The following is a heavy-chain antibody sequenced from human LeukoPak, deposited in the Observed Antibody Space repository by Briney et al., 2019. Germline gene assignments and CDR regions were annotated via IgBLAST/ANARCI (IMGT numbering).Heavy chain of an antibody. J-gene: IGHJ4*02. CDR3: ARLVTGRDQTYYFDY. V-gene: IGHV1-69*13. D-gene: IGHD2-21*02. Sequence: SVKVSCKASGGTFSSYAISWVRQAPGQGLEWMGGIIPIFGTANYAQKFQGRVTITADESTSTAYMELSSLRSEDTAVYYCARLVTGRDQTYYFDYWGQGTLVTVSS. CDR2: IIPIFGTA. CDR1: GGTFSSYA.